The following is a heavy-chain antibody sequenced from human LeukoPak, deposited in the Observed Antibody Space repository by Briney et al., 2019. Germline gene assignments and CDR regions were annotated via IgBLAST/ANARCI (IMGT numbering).Heavy chain of an antibody. CDR2: IIPILGIA. CDR1: GGTFSSYA. Sequence: SVKVSCKASGGTFSSYAISWVRQAPGQGLEWMGRIIPILGIANYAQKFQGRVTITADKSTSTAYMELRSLRSDDTAVYYCARCLYGGNSHFDCWGQGTLVTVSS. J-gene: IGHJ4*02. CDR3: ARCLYGGNSHFDC. V-gene: IGHV1-69*04. D-gene: IGHD4-23*01.